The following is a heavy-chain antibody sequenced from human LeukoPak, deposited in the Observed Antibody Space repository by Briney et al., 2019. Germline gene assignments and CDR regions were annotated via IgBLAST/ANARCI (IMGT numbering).Heavy chain of an antibody. V-gene: IGHV1-18*01. CDR1: GYTFTSYG. CDR3: ARVCYGSGSYAGLDP. CDR2: ISAYNGNT. D-gene: IGHD3-10*01. J-gene: IGHJ5*02. Sequence: ASVKVSCKASGYTFTSYGISWVQQAPGQGLEWMGWISAYNGNTNYAQKLQGRVTMTTDTSTSTAYMELRSLRSDDTAVYYCARVCYGSGSYAGLDPWGQGTLVTVSS.